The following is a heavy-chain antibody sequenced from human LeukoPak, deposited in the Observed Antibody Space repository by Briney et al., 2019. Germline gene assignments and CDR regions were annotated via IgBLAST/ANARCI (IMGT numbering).Heavy chain of an antibody. D-gene: IGHD6-19*01. J-gene: IGHJ4*02. Sequence: TGESLKISCKGSGYSFTSYWIGWVRQMPGKGLEWMGIIYPGDSDTRYSPSFQGQVTISADKSISTAYLQWSSLKASDTAMYYCARPIAVADTQYYFDYWGQGTLVTVSS. V-gene: IGHV5-51*01. CDR3: ARPIAVADTQYYFDY. CDR1: GYSFTSYW. CDR2: IYPGDSDT.